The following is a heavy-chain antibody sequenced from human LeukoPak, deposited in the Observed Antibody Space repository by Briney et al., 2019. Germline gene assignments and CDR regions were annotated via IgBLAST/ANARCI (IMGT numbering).Heavy chain of an antibody. CDR3: ARDRLVGYCSSTSCLNYFDC. CDR1: GGSISSGGYY. V-gene: IGHV4-31*03. J-gene: IGHJ4*02. Sequence: SQTLSLTCTVSGGSISSGGYYWSWIRQHPGKGLEWIGYIYYSGSTYYNPSLKSRVTISVDTSKNQFSLKLSSVTAADTAVYYCARDRLVGYCSSTSCLNYFDCWGQGTLVTVSS. CDR2: IYYSGST. D-gene: IGHD2-2*03.